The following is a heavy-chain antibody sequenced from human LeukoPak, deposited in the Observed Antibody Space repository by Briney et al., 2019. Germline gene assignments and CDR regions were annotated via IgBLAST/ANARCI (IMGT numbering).Heavy chain of an antibody. CDR2: IKQDGSEK. J-gene: IGHJ4*02. CDR3: ARDLSFGQDVLDY. D-gene: IGHD3-16*01. Sequence: GGSLRLSCAASGFTFSSYWMSWVRQAPGKGLEWVANIKQDGSEKYYVDSVKGRFTISRDNAKNSVYLQMNSLRAEDTAIYYCARDLSFGQDVLDYWGQGTLVTVSS. CDR1: GFTFSSYW. V-gene: IGHV3-7*01.